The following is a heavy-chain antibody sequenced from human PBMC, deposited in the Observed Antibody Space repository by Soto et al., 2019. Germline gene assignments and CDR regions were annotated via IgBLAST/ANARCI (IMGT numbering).Heavy chain of an antibody. Sequence: KPSETLSLTCTVSGRSVSSGGYYWSWIRQPPGKGLEWIGYIYYSGSTNYNPSLKSRVTISVDTSKNQFSRKLSSVTAADPAVYYCAREGYGYVSFAFDIWGQGTMVTVSS. CDR1: GRSVSSGGYY. CDR2: IYYSGST. CDR3: AREGYGYVSFAFDI. V-gene: IGHV4-61*08. J-gene: IGHJ3*02. D-gene: IGHD5-18*01.